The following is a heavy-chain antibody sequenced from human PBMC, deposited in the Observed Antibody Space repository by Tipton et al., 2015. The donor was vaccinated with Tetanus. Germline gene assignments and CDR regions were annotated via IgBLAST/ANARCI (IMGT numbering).Heavy chain of an antibody. D-gene: IGHD6-13*01. CDR1: GGSVSSSTYY. J-gene: IGHJ4*02. Sequence: TLSLTCTVSGGSVSSSTYYWVWIRQPPGKGLEWIGTIFYSGSTYYSPSLKSRVTISVDTSKNQIFLNLSSVTAADTASYFCARVRGAAAGLDHWGQGSLVIVSS. CDR2: IFYSGST. V-gene: IGHV4-39*07. CDR3: ARVRGAAAGLDH.